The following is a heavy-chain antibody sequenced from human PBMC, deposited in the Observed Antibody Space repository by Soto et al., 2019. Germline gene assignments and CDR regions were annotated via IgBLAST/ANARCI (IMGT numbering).Heavy chain of an antibody. J-gene: IGHJ4*02. CDR2: ISGSGGST. CDR3: ARYYYDSSGYYYFDY. V-gene: IGHV3-23*01. CDR1: GFTFSSYA. Sequence: GGSLRLSCAASGFTFSSYAMSWVRQAPGKGLEWVSGISGSGGSTYYADSVKGRFTISRDNSKNTLYLQMNSLRAEDMAVYYCARYYYDSSGYYYFDYWGQGTLVTVSS. D-gene: IGHD3-22*01.